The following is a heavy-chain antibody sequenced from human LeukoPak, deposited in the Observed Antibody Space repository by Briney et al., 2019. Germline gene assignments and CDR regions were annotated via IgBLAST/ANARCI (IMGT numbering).Heavy chain of an antibody. CDR2: IYPGDSDT. Sequence: GESLKISCQGSGYSFSTYWIAWVRQMPGKGLEWMGAIYPGDSDTRYSPSFQGQVTISADKSISTAYLQWSSLRASDIAMYYCARSGSSNYYGLDVWGQGTTVTVSS. CDR3: ARSGSSNYYGLDV. D-gene: IGHD3-10*01. CDR1: GYSFSTYW. J-gene: IGHJ6*02. V-gene: IGHV5-51*01.